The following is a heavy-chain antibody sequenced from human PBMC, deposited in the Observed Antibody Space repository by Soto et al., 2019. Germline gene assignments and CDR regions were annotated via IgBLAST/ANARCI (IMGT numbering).Heavy chain of an antibody. CDR1: VDSISSDDFY. J-gene: IGHJ4*02. Sequence: SETLSLTCNFSVDSISSDDFYWSWIRQPPRKGLEWIGYISHTGRRYYSPSLRSRVAISVDASKTQFSLELTSVTAADTAVYYCARATDGECFEGTYFDYWGQCSRVTRSS. CDR2: ISHTGRR. CDR3: ARATDGECFEGTYFDY. D-gene: IGHD3-10*01. V-gene: IGHV4-30-4*08.